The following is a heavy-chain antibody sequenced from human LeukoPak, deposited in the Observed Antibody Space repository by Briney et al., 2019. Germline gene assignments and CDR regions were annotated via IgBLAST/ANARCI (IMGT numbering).Heavy chain of an antibody. CDR2: ISSDGGST. V-gene: IGHV3-64D*06. J-gene: IGHJ4*02. CDR1: GFTFSNYA. Sequence: QPGGSLRLSCSASGFTFSNYAMHWVRQAPGKGLEYVSAISSDGGSTYYADPVKGRFTISRDNSRNTLYLQMSSLRAEDTAVYYCVKGHLYTTSWYDYWGQGTLVTVSS. D-gene: IGHD6-13*01. CDR3: VKGHLYTTSWYDY.